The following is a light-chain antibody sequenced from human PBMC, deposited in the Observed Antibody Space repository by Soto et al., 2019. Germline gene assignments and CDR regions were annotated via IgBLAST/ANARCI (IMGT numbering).Light chain of an antibody. CDR3: QQRSSLPLT. CDR1: QSVSSY. J-gene: IGKJ4*01. V-gene: IGKV3-11*01. Sequence: EIVLTQSPATLYLSPGERATLSCMASQSVSSYLAWYQQKPGQAPRLLVYDASSRATGVPARFGGSGSGTDFTLTISSLEPEDFAVYYCQQRSSLPLTFGGGTKGQIK. CDR2: DAS.